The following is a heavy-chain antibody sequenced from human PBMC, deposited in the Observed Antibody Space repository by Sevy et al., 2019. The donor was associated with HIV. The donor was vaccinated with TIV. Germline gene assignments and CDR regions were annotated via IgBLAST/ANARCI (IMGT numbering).Heavy chain of an antibody. J-gene: IGHJ4*02. Sequence: GESLKISCAASEFIFTNAWMSWVRQAPGKGLEWVGRIKSKTNGGTTDYAAPVEGRFTISRDDSKKTLYLQMNSLKTEDTAVYYCTTDLEYQLERYYFNYWGQRTLVTVSS. CDR3: TTDLEYQLERYYFNY. D-gene: IGHD2-2*01. CDR1: EFIFTNAW. CDR2: IKSKTNGGTT. V-gene: IGHV3-15*01.